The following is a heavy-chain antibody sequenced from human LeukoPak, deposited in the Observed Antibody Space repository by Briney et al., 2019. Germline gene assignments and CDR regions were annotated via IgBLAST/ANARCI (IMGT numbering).Heavy chain of an antibody. J-gene: IGHJ5*02. CDR1: GXSISSYY. CDR3: ARDGAVGWFDP. V-gene: IGHV4-59*01. CDR2: IYYSGST. Sequence: SETLSLTCTVSGXSISSYYWSWIRQPPGKGLEWIGYIYYSGSTNYNPSLRSRVTISLDTSKNQFSLRLSSVTAADTAVYYCARDGAVGWFDPWGQGTLVTVSS. D-gene: IGHD2-15*01.